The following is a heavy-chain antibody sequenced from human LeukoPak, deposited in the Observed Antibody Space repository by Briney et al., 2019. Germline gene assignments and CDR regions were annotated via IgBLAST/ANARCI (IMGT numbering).Heavy chain of an antibody. V-gene: IGHV1-2*02. J-gene: IGHJ4*02. CDR1: GYIFTGYY. D-gene: IGHD3-16*01. CDR3: ARVRYRLAETYIDY. Sequence: REASVTVSCTASGYIFTGYYMHWVRQAPGQGLEWMGWINPNSGDTNYEQKFQGRVTMTRDTSISTAYMELSRLRSDDTAVYYCARVRYRLAETYIDYWGQGTLVTVSS. CDR2: INPNSGDT.